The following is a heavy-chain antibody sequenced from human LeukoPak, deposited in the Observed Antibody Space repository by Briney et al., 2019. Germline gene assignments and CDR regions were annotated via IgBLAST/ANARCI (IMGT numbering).Heavy chain of an antibody. CDR3: ARAEEVPADPSAEYFQH. CDR1: GGSIGGYY. Sequence: PSETLSLTCSLSGGSIGGYYWSWIRQPPGEGLEWIGYISDNGITNYNPSLKSRVTISVDTSKNQFSLKLSSVTAADTAVYYCARAEEVPADPSAEYFQHWGQGTLVTVSS. V-gene: IGHV4-4*09. CDR2: ISDNGIT. J-gene: IGHJ1*01. D-gene: IGHD2-2*01.